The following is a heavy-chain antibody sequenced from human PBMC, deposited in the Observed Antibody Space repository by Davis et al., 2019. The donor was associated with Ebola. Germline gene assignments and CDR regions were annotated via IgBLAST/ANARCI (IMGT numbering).Heavy chain of an antibody. CDR2: IFPRDSDT. V-gene: IGHV5-51*01. Sequence: GGSLRLSCRGSGYSFSDSWIAWVRQMPGKGLEWMGIIFPRDSDTRYSPSFEGQVTISVDKSIRTTYLQWSSLKASDSATYYCARQGTTSWDSWGQGTLVTVSS. J-gene: IGHJ4*02. D-gene: IGHD2-2*01. CDR1: GYSFSDSW. CDR3: ARQGTTSWDS.